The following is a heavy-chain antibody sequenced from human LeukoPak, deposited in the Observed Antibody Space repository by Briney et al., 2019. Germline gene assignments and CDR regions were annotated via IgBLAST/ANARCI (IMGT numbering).Heavy chain of an antibody. D-gene: IGHD4-11*01. CDR1: GFIFSRPW. J-gene: IGHJ4*02. CDR3: ARGGSDSSRYWVY. Sequence: GGSLRLSCEASGFIFSRPWMTWVRQAPGKGLEWVANMEPDASENYYSDSVKGRFIISRDNVRNLLFLHMNSLSAADTAVYYCARGGSDSSRYWVYWGQGTLVTASS. CDR2: MEPDASEN. V-gene: IGHV3-7*01.